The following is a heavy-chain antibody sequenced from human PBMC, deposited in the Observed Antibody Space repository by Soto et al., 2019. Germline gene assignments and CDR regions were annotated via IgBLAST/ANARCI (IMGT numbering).Heavy chain of an antibody. CDR3: ARNAASSGYYHTAIAV. CDR1: GFTVSSTS. V-gene: IGHV3-53*01. D-gene: IGHD1-1*01. CDR2: LSSGGNT. Sequence: EVQLVESGGGLIQPGGSLRLSCAASGFTVSSTSMSWVRQAPGKGLEWVSVLSSGGNTNYADSVECRFTIARDHSKNTRFLQTSTLTAADTAVYYCARNAASSGYYHTAIAVCGQGTTVTVSS. J-gene: IGHJ6*02.